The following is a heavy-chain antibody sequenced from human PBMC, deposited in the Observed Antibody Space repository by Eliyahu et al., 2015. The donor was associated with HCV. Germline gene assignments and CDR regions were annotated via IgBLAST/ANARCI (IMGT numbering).Heavy chain of an antibody. Sequence: EVQLLESGGGLVQPGGSLRLSCXASGFTFXSYAXXWVRQAPGKGLEWVSTISASGGSTYYADSVKGRFTISRDNSKNTLYLQMNSLRAEDTAVYYCAKDPSKTGYNSGTNYFDYWGQGTLVTVSS. J-gene: IGHJ4*02. CDR3: AKDPSKTGYNSGTNYFDY. V-gene: IGHV3-23*01. D-gene: IGHD5-18*01. CDR2: ISASGGST. CDR1: GFTFXSYA.